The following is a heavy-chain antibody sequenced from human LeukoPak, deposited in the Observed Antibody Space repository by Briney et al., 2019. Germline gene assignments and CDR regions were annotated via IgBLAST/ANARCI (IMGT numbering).Heavy chain of an antibody. CDR3: ASVPRGYYDSSGYYYYYYYMDV. J-gene: IGHJ6*03. CDR1: GGSISSYY. V-gene: IGHV4-59*01. Sequence: SETLSLTCTVSGGSISSYYWSWIRQPPGKGLEWIGYIYYSGSTNYNPSLKSRVTISVDTSKNQFSLKLSSVTAADTAVYYCASVPRGYYDSSGYYYYYYYMDVWGKGTTVTVSS. D-gene: IGHD3-22*01. CDR2: IYYSGST.